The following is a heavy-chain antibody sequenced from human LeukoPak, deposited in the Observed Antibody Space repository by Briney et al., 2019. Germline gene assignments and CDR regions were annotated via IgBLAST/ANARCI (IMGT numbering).Heavy chain of an antibody. CDR2: INPNSGGT. D-gene: IGHD6-19*01. J-gene: IGHJ3*02. CDR3: ARGGSGWFDAFDI. V-gene: IGHV1-2*02. CDR1: EYTFTSYA. Sequence: ASVKVSCKASEYTFTSYAIHWVRQAPGQRLEWMGWINPNSGGTNYAQKFLGRVTMTRDTSITTAYMELSRLRSDDTAVYYCARGGSGWFDAFDIWGQGTMVTVSS.